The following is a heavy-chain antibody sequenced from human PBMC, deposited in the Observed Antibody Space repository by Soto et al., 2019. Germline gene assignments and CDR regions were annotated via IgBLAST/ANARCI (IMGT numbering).Heavy chain of an antibody. Sequence: PSETLSLTCTVSGGSISSGDYYWSWIRQPPGRGLEWIGYIYYSGSTYYNPSLKSRVTISVDTSKNQFSLKLSSVTAADTAVYYCAGTRRMVYAIFGFFYFDYWGQGTLVTVSS. CDR3: AGTRRMVYAIFGFFYFDY. CDR1: GGSISSGDYY. CDR2: IYYSGST. V-gene: IGHV4-30-4*01. D-gene: IGHD2-8*01. J-gene: IGHJ4*02.